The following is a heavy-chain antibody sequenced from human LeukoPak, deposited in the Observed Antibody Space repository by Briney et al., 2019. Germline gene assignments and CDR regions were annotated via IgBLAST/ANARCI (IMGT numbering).Heavy chain of an antibody. CDR2: INHSGST. V-gene: IGHV4-34*01. J-gene: IGHJ5*02. D-gene: IGHD6-13*01. CDR3: ARAGYSSRTMDDWFDP. Sequence: PSETLSLTCAVYGGSFSGYYWSWIRQPPGKGVEWIGEINHSGSTNYNPSLKSRVTISVDTSKNQFSLKLSTVTAADTAVYYCARAGYSSRTMDDWFDPWGQGTLVIVSA. CDR1: GGSFSGYY.